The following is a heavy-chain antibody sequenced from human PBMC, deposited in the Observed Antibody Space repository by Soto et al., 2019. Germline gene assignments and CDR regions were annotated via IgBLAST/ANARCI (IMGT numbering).Heavy chain of an antibody. CDR2: VFHTGTT. J-gene: IGHJ4*02. CDR3: ARDRAGGYSDY. CDR1: GGYISSSY. V-gene: IGHV4-59*01. D-gene: IGHD5-12*01. Sequence: SETLSLTCPVSGGYISSSYLSWIRQPPGKGLEWIGYVFHTGTTNYNPSFESRVTISVDTSKTHFSLKLRSVTAADTAVYYCARDRAGGYSDYWGQGTLVTVS.